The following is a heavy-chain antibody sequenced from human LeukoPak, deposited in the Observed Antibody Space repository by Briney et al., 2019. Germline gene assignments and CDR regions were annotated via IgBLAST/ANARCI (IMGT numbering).Heavy chain of an antibody. V-gene: IGHV1-2*02. D-gene: IGHD6-13*01. J-gene: IGHJ6*02. CDR2: INPNSGGT. Sequence: ASVKVSCKASAYTFTGYYMHWVRQAPGQGLEWMGWINPNSGGTNYAQKFQGRVTMTRDTSVTTVYMEFSRLRSDDTAVYYCAKVYSSRSFPPGDVWGQGTTVTVSS. CDR3: AKVYSSRSFPPGDV. CDR1: AYTFTGYY.